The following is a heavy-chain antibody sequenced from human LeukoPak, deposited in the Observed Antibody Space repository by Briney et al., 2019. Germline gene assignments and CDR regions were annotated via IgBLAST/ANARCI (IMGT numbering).Heavy chain of an antibody. J-gene: IGHJ4*02. Sequence: ASVKVSCKASGYTFTSYGISWVRQAPGQGLECMGWISAYNGNTNYAQKLQGRVTMTTDTSTSTAYMELRSLRSDDTAVYYCAMTGDTSVLRYFDWLLPSDYWGQGTLVTVSS. V-gene: IGHV1-18*01. CDR3: AMTGDTSVLRYFDWLLPSDY. D-gene: IGHD3-9*01. CDR1: GYTFTSYG. CDR2: ISAYNGNT.